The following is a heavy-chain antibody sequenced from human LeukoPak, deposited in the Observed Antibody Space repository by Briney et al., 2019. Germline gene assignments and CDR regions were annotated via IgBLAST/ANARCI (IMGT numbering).Heavy chain of an antibody. CDR2: IRYDGSNK. D-gene: IGHD3-10*01. CDR3: AKDGSLWFGEAPTDY. V-gene: IGHV3-30*02. J-gene: IGHJ4*02. Sequence: GGSLRLSCAASGFTFSSYGMHWVRQAPGKGLEWVAFIRYDGSNKYYADSVKGRFTISRDNSKNTLYLQMNSLRAEDTAVYYCAKDGSLWFGEAPTDYWGQGTLVIVSS. CDR1: GFTFSSYG.